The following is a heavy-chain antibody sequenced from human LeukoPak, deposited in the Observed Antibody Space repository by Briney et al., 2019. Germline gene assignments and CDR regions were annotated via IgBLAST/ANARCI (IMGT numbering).Heavy chain of an antibody. CDR1: GGSISSSSYY. D-gene: IGHD4-23*01. CDR3: ARDGGYSTRSFDY. J-gene: IGHJ4*02. V-gene: IGHV4-31*03. CDR2: IYSTGST. Sequence: PSETLSLTCTVSGGSISSSSYYWGWIRQHPGKGLEWIGCIYSTGSTDYNPSLKSRVTISVDTSKNQFSLKVTSVTAADTAVYYCARDGGYSTRSFDYWGQGTLVTVSS.